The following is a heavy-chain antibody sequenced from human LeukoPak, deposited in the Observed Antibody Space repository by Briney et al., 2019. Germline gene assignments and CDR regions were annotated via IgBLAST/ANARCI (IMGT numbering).Heavy chain of an antibody. CDR3: ARVGSGSYFLDGFDI. Sequence: PGGSLRLSCVASGFTFSTYGMHWVRQAPGKGLEWVAVIWNDGSNKKYADSVKGRFIISRVSSKNTLYLQMNSLRDEDTAVYYCARVGSGSYFLDGFDIWAKGHWSPSLQ. CDR1: GFTFSTYG. J-gene: IGHJ3*02. CDR2: IWNDGSNK. V-gene: IGHV3-33*01. D-gene: IGHD1-26*01.